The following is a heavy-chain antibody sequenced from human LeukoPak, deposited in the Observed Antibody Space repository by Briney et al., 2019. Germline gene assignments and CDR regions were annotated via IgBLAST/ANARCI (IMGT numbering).Heavy chain of an antibody. V-gene: IGHV4-38-2*01. D-gene: IGHD6-19*01. Sequence: SETLSLTCDVSGDSISSGYYWGWIRQPPGKGLEWIGSIYHSGSATYNPSLKSQVNISADTSKSQFSLKVRSVTAADTAVYYSARNSSGWFFDYWGQGTLVTVSS. CDR3: ARNSSGWFFDY. CDR2: IYHSGSA. J-gene: IGHJ4*02. CDR1: GDSISSGYY.